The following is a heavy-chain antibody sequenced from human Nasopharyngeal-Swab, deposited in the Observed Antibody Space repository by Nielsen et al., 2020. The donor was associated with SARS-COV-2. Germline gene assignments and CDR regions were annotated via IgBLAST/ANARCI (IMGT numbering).Heavy chain of an antibody. CDR3: AKEYGYGGGDGY. J-gene: IGHJ4*02. CDR2: ISYDGSNK. Sequence: GESLKISCAASGFTFSSYGMHWVRQAPGKGLEWVAVISYDGSNKYYADSVKGRFTISRDNSKNTLYLQMNSLRAEDTAVYYCAKEYGYGGGDGYWGQGTLVTVSS. V-gene: IGHV3-30*18. D-gene: IGHD5-18*01. CDR1: GFTFSSYG.